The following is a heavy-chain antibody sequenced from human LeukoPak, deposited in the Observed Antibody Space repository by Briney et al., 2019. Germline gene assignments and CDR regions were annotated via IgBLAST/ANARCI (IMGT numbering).Heavy chain of an antibody. CDR1: GFTFSSYG. CDR2: ISYDGSNK. V-gene: IGHV3-30*18. Sequence: GGSLRLSCAASGFTFSSYGMHWVRQAPGKGLEWVAVISYDGSNKYYADSVKGRFTISRDNSKYTLYLQMNSLRAEDTAVYYCAKDFYGMDVWGQGTTVTVSS. J-gene: IGHJ6*02. CDR3: AKDFYGMDV.